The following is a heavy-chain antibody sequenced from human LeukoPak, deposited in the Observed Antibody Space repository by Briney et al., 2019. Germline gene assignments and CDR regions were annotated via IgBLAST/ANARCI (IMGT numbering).Heavy chain of an antibody. J-gene: IGHJ3*02. V-gene: IGHV3-23*01. CDR1: GFNVRSNH. CDR2: ISGSGGST. Sequence: QTGGSLRLSCEVSGFNVRSNHMSWVRQAPGKGLELVSAISGSGGSTYYADSVKGRFTISRDNSKNTLYLQMNSLRAEDTAVYYCAKEPGLITMGAFDIWGQGTMVTVSS. D-gene: IGHD3-10*01. CDR3: AKEPGLITMGAFDI.